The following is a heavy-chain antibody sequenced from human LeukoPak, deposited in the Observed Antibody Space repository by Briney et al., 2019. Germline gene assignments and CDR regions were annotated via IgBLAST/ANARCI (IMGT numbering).Heavy chain of an antibody. CDR1: GFTFSDYY. D-gene: IGHD5-12*01. V-gene: IGHV3-11*06. CDR2: ISGSSSYT. CDR3: ARDRLVATRGQAGAYGMDV. Sequence: GGSLRLSCAASGFTFSDYYMSWIRQAPGKGLEWVSYISGSSSYTNYADSVKGRFTISRDNAKNSLYLQMNSLRAEDTAVYYCARDRLVATRGQAGAYGMDVWGKGTTVTVSS. J-gene: IGHJ6*04.